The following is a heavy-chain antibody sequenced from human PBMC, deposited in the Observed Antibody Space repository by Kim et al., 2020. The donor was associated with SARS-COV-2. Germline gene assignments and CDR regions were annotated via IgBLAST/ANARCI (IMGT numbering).Heavy chain of an antibody. CDR3: ARGRRARGYFQH. CDR2: INHSGST. Sequence: SETLSLTCAVYGGSFSGYYWSWIRQPPGKGLEWIGEINHSGSTNYNPSLKSRVTISVDTSKNQFSLKLSSVTAADTAVYYCARGRRARGYFQHWGQGTLVTVSS. J-gene: IGHJ1*01. CDR1: GGSFSGYY. V-gene: IGHV4-34*01.